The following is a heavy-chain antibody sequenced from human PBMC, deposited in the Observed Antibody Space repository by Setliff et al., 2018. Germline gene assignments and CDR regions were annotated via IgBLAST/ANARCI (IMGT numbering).Heavy chain of an antibody. V-gene: IGHV1-18*04. D-gene: IGHD3-3*01. CDR3: ARKKLRLPDYNFWSGYYTTEGSFDI. Sequence: ASVKVSCKASGYTLTNYYMHWVRQAPGQGLEWMGWISAYNGYIVYAQKFQGRVTMTMEVRSLRSDDTAVYYCARKKLRLPDYNFWSGYYTTEGSFDIRGQGTMVTVS. CDR2: ISAYNGYI. CDR1: GYTLTNYY. J-gene: IGHJ3*02.